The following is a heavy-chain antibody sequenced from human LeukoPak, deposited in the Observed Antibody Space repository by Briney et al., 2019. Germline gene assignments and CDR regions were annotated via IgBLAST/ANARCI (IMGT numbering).Heavy chain of an antibody. Sequence: SETLSLTCTVSGGSISSYYWSWIRQPPGKGLEWIGYIYYSGSTNYNPSLKSRVTISVDTSKNQSSLKLSSVTAADTAVYYCARGDLQYPLGGYWGQGTLVTVSS. V-gene: IGHV4-59*01. J-gene: IGHJ4*02. D-gene: IGHD4-11*01. CDR3: ARGDLQYPLGGY. CDR2: IYYSGST. CDR1: GGSISSYY.